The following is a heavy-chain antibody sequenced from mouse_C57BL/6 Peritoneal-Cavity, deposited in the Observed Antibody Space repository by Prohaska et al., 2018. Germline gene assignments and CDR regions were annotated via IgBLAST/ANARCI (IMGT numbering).Heavy chain of an antibody. CDR1: GFTFSDYG. CDR3: ARVNGSAWFAY. Sequence: EVQLVESGGGLVKPGGSLKLSCAASGFTFSDYGMHWVRQAPEKGLEWXSXISSGSSTIYYADTVKGRFTIARDNAKNTLCLQMTSLRSEDTAMYYCARVNGSAWFAYWGQGTLVTVSA. V-gene: IGHV5-17*01. D-gene: IGHD2-2*01. J-gene: IGHJ3*01. CDR2: ISSGSSTI.